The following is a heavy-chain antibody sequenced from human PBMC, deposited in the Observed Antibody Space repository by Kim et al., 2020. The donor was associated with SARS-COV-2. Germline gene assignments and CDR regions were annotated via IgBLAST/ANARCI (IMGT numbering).Heavy chain of an antibody. V-gene: IGHV3-33*01. D-gene: IGHD3-10*01. J-gene: IGHJ6*02. Sequence: YYADSVKGRFTISRDNSKNTLYLQMNSLRAEDTAVYYCARDPGGSYGMDVWGQGTTVTVSS. CDR3: ARDPGGSYGMDV.